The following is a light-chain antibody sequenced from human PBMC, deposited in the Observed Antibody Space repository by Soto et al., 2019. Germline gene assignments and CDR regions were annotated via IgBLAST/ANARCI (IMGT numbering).Light chain of an antibody. V-gene: IGKV3-20*01. CDR1: QSVSSN. CDR2: GAS. CDR3: QQYGSSPALT. Sequence: EVVMTQSPATLSVSPGETATLSCTASQSVSSNLAWYQQKPGQAPRLLIYGASSRATGIPDRFSGSGSGTDFTLTISRLEPEDFAVYYCQQYGSSPALTVGRGTKVDIK. J-gene: IGKJ4*01.